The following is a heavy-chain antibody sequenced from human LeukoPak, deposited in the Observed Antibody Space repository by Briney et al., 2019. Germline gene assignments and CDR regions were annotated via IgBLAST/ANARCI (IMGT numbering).Heavy chain of an antibody. CDR3: STGLIPATGYY. J-gene: IGHJ4*02. CDR1: AFTFNNAW. Sequence: GGSLRLSWAASAFTFNNAWVNWVRQAPGKGLEWVGRIRSKTDGGTADYAAPVGGRFTISRDDSKNTLYLQMNSLKTEDTAVYYCSTGLIPATGYYWGQGTLVAVSS. CDR2: IRSKTDGGTA. D-gene: IGHD6-13*01. V-gene: IGHV3-15*01.